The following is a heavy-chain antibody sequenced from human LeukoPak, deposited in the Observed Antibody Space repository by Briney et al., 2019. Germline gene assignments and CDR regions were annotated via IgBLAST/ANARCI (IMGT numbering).Heavy chain of an antibody. V-gene: IGHV6-1*01. CDR1: GDSLSSNSAA. CDR2: TYYRSKLYN. Sequence: SXTLXLTCALSGDSLSSNSAAWSWLRPSPSRGVEWLGRTYYRSKLYNDYSVSVKSRISINPDTSKNQFSLQLNSVTPEDTGVYYCARDGGAVAGIFDYWGQGTLVTVSS. J-gene: IGHJ4*02. CDR3: ARDGGAVAGIFDY. D-gene: IGHD6-19*01.